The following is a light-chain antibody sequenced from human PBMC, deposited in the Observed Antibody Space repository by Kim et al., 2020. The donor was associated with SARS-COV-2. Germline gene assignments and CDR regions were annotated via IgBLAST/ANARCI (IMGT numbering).Light chain of an antibody. CDR2: LEGSGSY. CDR3: ETWDSNTRV. J-gene: IGLJ3*02. Sequence: SVKLTCTLTSGHSSYIIAWHQQQPGKAPRYLMKLEGSGSYNKGSGVPDRFSGSSSGADRYLTISNLQSEDEADYYCETWDSNTRVFGGGTQLTVL. V-gene: IGLV4-60*03. CDR1: SGHSSYI.